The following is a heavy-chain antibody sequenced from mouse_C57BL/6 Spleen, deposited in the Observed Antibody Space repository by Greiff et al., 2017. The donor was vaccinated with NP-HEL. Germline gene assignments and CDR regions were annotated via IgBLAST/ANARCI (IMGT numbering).Heavy chain of an antibody. V-gene: IGHV1-15*01. CDR1: GYTFTDYE. CDR2: IDPETGGT. D-gene: IGHD2-4*01. J-gene: IGHJ3*01. Sequence: VQLQQSGAELVRPGASVTLSCKASGYTFTDYEMHWVTQTPVHGLEWIGAIDPETGGTAYNQKFKGKAILTADKSSSTAYMELRSLTSEDSAVYYCTRDYEGWFAYWGQGTLVTVSA. CDR3: TRDYEGWFAY.